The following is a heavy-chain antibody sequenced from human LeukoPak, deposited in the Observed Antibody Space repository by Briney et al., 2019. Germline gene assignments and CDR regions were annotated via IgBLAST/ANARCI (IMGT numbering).Heavy chain of an antibody. CDR3: PRAGQCSSTGCYYNWFDP. CDR2: IIPIFGTA. CDR1: GGTFSSYA. J-gene: IGHJ5*02. V-gene: IGHV1-69*13. Sequence: SVKVSCKASGGTFSSYAISWVRQAPGQGLEWMGGIIPIFGTANYEQKFQGRVTITADEYTSTAYMEMSSLRSEATAVYYSPRAGQCSSTGCYYNWFDPWGQGTLVTVSS. D-gene: IGHD2-2*01.